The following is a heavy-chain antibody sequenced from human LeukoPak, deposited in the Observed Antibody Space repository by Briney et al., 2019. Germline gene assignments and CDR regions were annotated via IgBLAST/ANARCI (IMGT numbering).Heavy chain of an antibody. CDR2: ISSNGGST. J-gene: IGHJ5*02. CDR3: ARVNYGDYEENWFDP. D-gene: IGHD4-17*01. Sequence: PGGSLRLSCAASGFTFSSYAMHWVRQAPGKGLECVSAISSNGGSTYYANSVKGRFTISRDNSKNTLYLQMGSLRAEDMAVYYCARVNYGDYEENWFDPWGQGTLVTVSS. CDR1: GFTFSSYA. V-gene: IGHV3-64*01.